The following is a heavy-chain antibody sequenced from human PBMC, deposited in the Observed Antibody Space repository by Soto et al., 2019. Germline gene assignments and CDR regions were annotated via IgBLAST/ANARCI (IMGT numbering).Heavy chain of an antibody. V-gene: IGHV5-51*01. CDR1: GYSFTSYW. J-gene: IGHJ4*02. CDR3: ARREVGVGATSGDFRLFDY. CDR2: IYPGDSDT. D-gene: IGHD1-26*01. Sequence: PGESLKISCKGSGYSFTSYWIGWVRQMPRKGLEWMGIIYPGDSDTRYSPSFQGQVTISADKSISTAYLQWSSLKASDTAMYYCARREVGVGATSGDFRLFDYWGQGTLVTVSS.